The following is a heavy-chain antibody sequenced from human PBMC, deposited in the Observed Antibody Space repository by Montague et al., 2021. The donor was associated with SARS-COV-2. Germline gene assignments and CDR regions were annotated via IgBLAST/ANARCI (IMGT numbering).Heavy chain of an antibody. J-gene: IGHJ5*02. Sequence: SETLSLTCTLSGGSVSSRSHFWSWLRLPAGKGLDWIGYFSATGSAKYNLSLDSRVTISVDTSNTQFSLRLNSVTAADTAVYYCTRVVVVVPASPAPTLFDPWGQGILVTVTS. V-gene: IGHV4-61*10. CDR1: GGSVSSRSHF. CDR3: TRVVVVVPASPAPTLFDP. CDR2: FSATGSA. D-gene: IGHD2-15*01.